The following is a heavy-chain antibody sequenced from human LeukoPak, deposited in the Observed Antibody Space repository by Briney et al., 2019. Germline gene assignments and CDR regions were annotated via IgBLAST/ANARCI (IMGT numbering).Heavy chain of an antibody. D-gene: IGHD3-9*01. J-gene: IGHJ6*03. V-gene: IGHV1-2*02. CDR2: INPNSGGT. CDR3: ARDNELRYFDWSPRYYYYYYMDV. CDR1: GYTFTGYY. Sequence: GASVKVSCKASGYTFTGYYMHWVRQAPGQGLEWMGWINPNSGGTNYAQKFQGRVTMTRDTSISTAYMELSRLRSDDTAVYYYARDNELRYFDWSPRYYYYYYMDVWGKGTTVTVSS.